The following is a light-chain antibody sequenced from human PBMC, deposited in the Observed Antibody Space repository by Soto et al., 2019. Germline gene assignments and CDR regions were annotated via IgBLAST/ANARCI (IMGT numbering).Light chain of an antibody. CDR1: QTVSRN. CDR3: QQYNNWPS. CDR2: DIS. J-gene: IGKJ5*01. Sequence: EVVMTQSPATLSVSPGERATLSCRASQTVSRNLAWYQQRPGQAPRLLIYDISNRATGVPARFSGSGSETEFTLTIRSLQSEDFAVDFCQQYNNWPSVGQGTRLEIK. V-gene: IGKV3-15*01.